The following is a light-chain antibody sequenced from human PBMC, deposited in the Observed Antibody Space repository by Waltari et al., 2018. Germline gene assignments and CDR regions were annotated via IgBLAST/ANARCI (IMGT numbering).Light chain of an antibody. CDR1: QYIDNH. CDR2: STS. CDR3: QQNYNTPFT. J-gene: IGKJ3*01. V-gene: IGKV1-39*01. Sequence: IQMTQSPSSLSASVGDRVTITCRASQYIDNHLIWYQQKSGQAPKLLIYSTSNLHSGVPSRFRGSGSGTDFALTINNLQPEDFATYICQQNYNTPFTFGPGTKVDIK.